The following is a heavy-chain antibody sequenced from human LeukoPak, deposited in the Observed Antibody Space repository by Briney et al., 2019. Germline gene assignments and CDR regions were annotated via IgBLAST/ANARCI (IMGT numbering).Heavy chain of an antibody. Sequence: PSETLSLTCTVAGGSISNYYWSWIRQPPGKGLEWIGRIHSSGSSKYNPSLDSRVTMSVDTSKNQFALRLRSVTAADTAVYYCARHLWGAVDYFDYWGQGTLVTVSS. CDR2: IHSSGSS. D-gene: IGHD6-19*01. V-gene: IGHV4-4*07. CDR3: ARHLWGAVDYFDY. CDR1: GGSISNYY. J-gene: IGHJ4*02.